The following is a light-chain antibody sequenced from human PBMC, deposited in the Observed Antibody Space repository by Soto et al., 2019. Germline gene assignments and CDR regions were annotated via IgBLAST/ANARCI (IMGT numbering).Light chain of an antibody. Sequence: QSVLTQPSSVSGSPGQSITISCTGSSSDIGSYNYVSWYQQHPGKAPQLLIYEVSNRPSGVSDRFSGSKSGNTASLTISGLQAEDEADYHCSSYMRSSTLVFGGGTKVTVL. CDR1: SSDIGSYNY. J-gene: IGLJ3*02. CDR3: SSYMRSSTLV. CDR2: EVS. V-gene: IGLV2-14*01.